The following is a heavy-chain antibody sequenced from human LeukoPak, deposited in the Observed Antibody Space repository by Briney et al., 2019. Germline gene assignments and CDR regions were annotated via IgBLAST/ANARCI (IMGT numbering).Heavy chain of an antibody. J-gene: IGHJ2*01. D-gene: IGHD7-27*01. V-gene: IGHV3-21*01. CDR2: LSSSSSYI. Sequence: GGSLRLSCAASGFTFSSYSMNWVRQAPGKGLEWVSSLSSSSSYIYYADSVKGRFTISRDNAKTSPYLQMNSLRAGDTAVYYCARDPLGISSYFDLWGRGTLVTVSS. CDR1: GFTFSSYS. CDR3: ARDPLGISSYFDL.